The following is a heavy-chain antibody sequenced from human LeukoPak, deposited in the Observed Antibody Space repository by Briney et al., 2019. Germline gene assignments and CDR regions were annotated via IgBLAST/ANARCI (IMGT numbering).Heavy chain of an antibody. CDR2: ISGSGDGT. V-gene: IGHV3-23*01. D-gene: IGHD3-10*01. Sequence: GGSLRLSCAASGLTFSNCAMSWVRQAPGKGLEWVSTISGSGDGTYYADSVKGRVTISRDNFKNTLNLQMDSLRADDTAVYYCATRGPYYTYYMDVWGKGTTVTVSS. CDR3: ATRGPYYTYYMDV. CDR1: GLTFSNCA. J-gene: IGHJ6*03.